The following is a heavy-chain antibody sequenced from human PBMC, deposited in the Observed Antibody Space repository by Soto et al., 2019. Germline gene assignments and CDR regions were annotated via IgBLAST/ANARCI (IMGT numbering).Heavy chain of an antibody. V-gene: IGHV1-18*01. CDR1: GYTFTSYG. CDR3: ARVVGTGYCSGGSCYYWFDP. CDR2: ISAYNGNT. D-gene: IGHD2-15*01. Sequence: QVQLVQSGAEVKKPGASVKVSCKASGYTFTSYGISWVRQAPGQGLEWMGWISAYNGNTNYAQKLQGRVTMTTDTSTRTAYMELRSLRSDDTAVYYCARVVGTGYCSGGSCYYWFDPWGQGTLVTVSS. J-gene: IGHJ5*02.